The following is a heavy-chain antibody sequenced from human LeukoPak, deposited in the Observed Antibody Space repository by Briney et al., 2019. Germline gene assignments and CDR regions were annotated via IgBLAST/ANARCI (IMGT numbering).Heavy chain of an antibody. CDR1: GFTVSNSY. V-gene: IGHV3-53*01. J-gene: IGHJ5*02. Sequence: GGSLRLSCAASGFTVSNSYMAWVRQAPGKGLDWVSVIYNDGTTYYADSVKGRFTISRDNSKNTLYLQMNSLRVDDTAVHYCARCRKGILTKHSGIYFWFDPWGQGTLVTVSS. CDR3: ARCRKGILTKHSGIYFWFDP. D-gene: IGHD1-26*01. CDR2: IYNDGTT.